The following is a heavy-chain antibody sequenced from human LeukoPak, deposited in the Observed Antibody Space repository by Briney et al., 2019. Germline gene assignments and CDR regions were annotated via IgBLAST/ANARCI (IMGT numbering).Heavy chain of an antibody. CDR2: IRCDGSNK. V-gene: IGHV3-30*02. Sequence: GGSLRLSCAASGFTFSSYGMHWVRQAPGKGLEWVAFIRCDGSNKYYADSVKGRFTISRDNSKNTLYLQMNSLRAEDTAVYYCAKASPIVVVVAATDYWGQGTLVTVSS. CDR3: AKASPIVVVVAATDY. J-gene: IGHJ4*02. CDR1: GFTFSSYG. D-gene: IGHD2-15*01.